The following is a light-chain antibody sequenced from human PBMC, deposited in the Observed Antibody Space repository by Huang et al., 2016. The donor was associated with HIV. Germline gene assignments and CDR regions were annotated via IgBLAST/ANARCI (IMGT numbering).Light chain of an antibody. CDR3: QQHYDDPT. Sequence: DIVMTQSPDSLAVPLGQRATIKCKSSRSVLSSSNNKNYLAWFQHKAGQPPKFVIWWASTRESGGPDRFRGSGSGTEFTLTITSLQAEDVALYYCQQHYDDPTFGQGTKVEI. V-gene: IGKV4-1*01. CDR2: WAS. J-gene: IGKJ1*01. CDR1: RSVLSSSNNKNY.